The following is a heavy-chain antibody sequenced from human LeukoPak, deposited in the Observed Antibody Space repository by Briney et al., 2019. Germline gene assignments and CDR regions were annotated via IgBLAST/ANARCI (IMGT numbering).Heavy chain of an antibody. D-gene: IGHD3-3*01. CDR2: IYYSGST. J-gene: IGHJ4*02. CDR1: GGSISSGGYY. Sequence: SQTLSLTCTVSGGSISSGGYYWSWIRQHPGKGLEWIGYIYYSGSTYYNPSLKRRVTISVDTSKNQFFLKLSSVAAADTAVYYCARSFREWLLIFAYWGQGTLVTVPS. V-gene: IGHV4-31*03. CDR3: ARSFREWLLIFAY.